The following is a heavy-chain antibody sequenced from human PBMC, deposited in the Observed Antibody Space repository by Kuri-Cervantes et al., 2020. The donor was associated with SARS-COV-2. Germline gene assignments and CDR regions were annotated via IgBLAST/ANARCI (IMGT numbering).Heavy chain of an antibody. J-gene: IGHJ4*02. V-gene: IGHV3-72*01. CDR2: ARNKANSFST. Sequence: GGSLRLSCAASGFTFSDHYMDWVRQAPGKGLEWVGRARNKANSFSTEYAAPVKGRFTISRDNSQNTLYLQVKSLKSEDTAIYYCAKDRFGVHDFWGQGTLVTVSS. D-gene: IGHD2-8*01. CDR1: GFTFSDHY. CDR3: AKDRFGVHDF.